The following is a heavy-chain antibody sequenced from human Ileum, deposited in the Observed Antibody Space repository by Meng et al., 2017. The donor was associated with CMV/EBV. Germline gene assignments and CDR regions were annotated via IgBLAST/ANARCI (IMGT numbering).Heavy chain of an antibody. CDR1: GYNVASKD. CDR2: IETKTGNP. V-gene: IGHV7-4-1*02. CDR3: ARDGLSGRYFDY. Sequence: SCKASGYNVASKDMIWVRQAPGRGPEWMGGIETKTGNPTYAQGFTGRFGFSLDTSVSTTYLQISSLKAEDTAVYYCARDGLSGRYFDYWGQGTLVTVSS. D-gene: IGHD6-25*01. J-gene: IGHJ4*02.